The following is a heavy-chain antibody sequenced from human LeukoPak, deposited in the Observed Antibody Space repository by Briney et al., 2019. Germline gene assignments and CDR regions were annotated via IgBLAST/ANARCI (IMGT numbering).Heavy chain of an antibody. CDR1: GFTFSSYD. V-gene: IGHV3-13*01. Sequence: GGSLRLSCAASGFTFSSYDMHWVRQATGKVLEWVSAIGTAGDTYYPGSVKGRFTISRENAKNSLYLQMNSLRAGDTAVYYCARGDGYNYGCIDYWGQGTLVTVSS. CDR3: ARGDGYNYGCIDY. D-gene: IGHD5-24*01. J-gene: IGHJ4*02. CDR2: IGTAGDT.